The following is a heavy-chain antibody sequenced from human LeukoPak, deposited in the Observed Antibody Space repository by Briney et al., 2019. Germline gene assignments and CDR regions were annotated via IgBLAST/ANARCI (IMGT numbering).Heavy chain of an antibody. V-gene: IGHV3-23*01. Sequence: GGSLRLSCAASGFTFSSYSMNWVRQAPGKGLEWVSAISGSGGSTYYADSVKGRFTISRDNSKNTLYPQMNSLRAEDTAVYYCAKAPWSERGPLDYWGQGTLVTVSS. CDR3: AKAPWSERGPLDY. D-gene: IGHD5-24*01. CDR2: ISGSGGST. J-gene: IGHJ4*02. CDR1: GFTFSSYS.